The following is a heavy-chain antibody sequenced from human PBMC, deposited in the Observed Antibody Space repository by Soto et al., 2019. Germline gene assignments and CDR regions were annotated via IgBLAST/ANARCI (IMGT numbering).Heavy chain of an antibody. CDR1: GGTFSSYA. V-gene: IGHV1-69*13. Sequence: SVKVSCKASGGTFSSYAISWVRQAPGQGLEWMGGIIPIFGTANYAQKFQGRVTITADESTSTAYMELSSLRSEDTAVYYCARAGTYYYDSSGYFNWFDPWGQGTLVTVSS. J-gene: IGHJ5*02. CDR3: ARAGTYYYDSSGYFNWFDP. D-gene: IGHD3-22*01. CDR2: IIPIFGTA.